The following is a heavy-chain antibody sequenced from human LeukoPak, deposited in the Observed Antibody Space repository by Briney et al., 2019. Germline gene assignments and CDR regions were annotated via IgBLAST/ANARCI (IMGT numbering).Heavy chain of an antibody. CDR3: ARDRCSSTNCDEYHYYGLDV. CDR1: GYTFTGYY. V-gene: IGHV1-2*02. J-gene: IGHJ6*02. D-gene: IGHD2-2*01. Sequence: ASVKVSCKASGYTFTGYYMHWVRQAPGEGLEWMGWINPNSGGTEYAQKFQGRVTMTRDTSISTAYMELNRLKSDDTAIYYCARDRCSSTNCDEYHYYGLDVWGQGTTVTVSS. CDR2: INPNSGGT.